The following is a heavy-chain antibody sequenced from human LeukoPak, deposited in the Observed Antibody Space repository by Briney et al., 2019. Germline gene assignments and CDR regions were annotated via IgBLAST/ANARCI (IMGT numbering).Heavy chain of an antibody. V-gene: IGHV4-59*01. D-gene: IGHD5-24*01. J-gene: IGHJ6*02. CDR2: IYYSGSA. Sequence: PSETLSLTCTVYGGSISSDYWNWIRQPPGKGLEWIGYIYYSGSATYNPSLNNRVTISVDRSKNQFSLRLSSVTAADTAVYYCARDPEMATPYYYGMDVWGQGTTVTVS. CDR1: GGSISSDY. CDR3: ARDPEMATPYYYGMDV.